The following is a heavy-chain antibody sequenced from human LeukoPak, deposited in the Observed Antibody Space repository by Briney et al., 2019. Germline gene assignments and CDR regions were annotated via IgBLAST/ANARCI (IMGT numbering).Heavy chain of an antibody. D-gene: IGHD4-17*01. V-gene: IGHV3-21*01. CDR1: GFTFSSYS. Sequence: GGSLRLSCAASGFTFSSYSMNWVRQAPGKGLEWVSSISSSSYIYYADSVKGRFTISRDNAKNSLYLQMNSLRAEDTAVYYCARALAKTTGYYFDYWGQGTLVTVSS. CDR2: ISSSSYI. CDR3: ARALAKTTGYYFDY. J-gene: IGHJ4*02.